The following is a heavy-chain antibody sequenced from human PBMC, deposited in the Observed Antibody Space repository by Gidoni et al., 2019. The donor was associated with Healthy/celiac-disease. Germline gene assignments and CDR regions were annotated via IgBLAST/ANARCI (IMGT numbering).Heavy chain of an antibody. Sequence: EVQLVESGGGLIQPGGSLRLSCAASGFTVSSNYMSWVRQAPGKGLEWVSVIYSGGSTYYADSVEGRFTISRDNSKNTLYLQMNSLRADDTAVYYCARDGVVVVAANHYYYYGMDVWGQGTTVTVSS. D-gene: IGHD2-15*01. J-gene: IGHJ6*02. CDR3: ARDGVVVVAANHYYYYGMDV. V-gene: IGHV3-53*01. CDR1: GFTVSSNY. CDR2: IYSGGST.